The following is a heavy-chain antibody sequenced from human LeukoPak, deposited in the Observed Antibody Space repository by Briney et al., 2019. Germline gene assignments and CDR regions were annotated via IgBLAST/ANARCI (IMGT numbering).Heavy chain of an antibody. CDR1: GFTFSSYW. V-gene: IGHV3-74*01. CDR2: INSDGSST. Sequence: GGSLRLSCAASGFTFSSYWMHWVRQAPGKGLVWVSRINSDGSSTSYADSVKGRFTISRDNAKNTLYLQMNSLRAEDTAVYYCARLPRGESGAIDYWGQGTLVTVPS. CDR3: ARLPRGESGAIDY. D-gene: IGHD2-8*02. J-gene: IGHJ4*02.